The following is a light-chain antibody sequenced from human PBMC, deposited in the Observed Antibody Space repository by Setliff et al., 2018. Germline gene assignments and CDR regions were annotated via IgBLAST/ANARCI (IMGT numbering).Light chain of an antibody. CDR3: LQHNSYPLT. CDR1: QGISSY. J-gene: IGKJ4*01. CDR2: GAS. Sequence: DIQMTQSPSAMSASVGDRVTITCRASQGISSYLSWFQQKPGKAPKRLIYGASSLQSGVPSRFSGSGSGTEFTLTITNLQPEDFATYFCLQHNSYPLTFGGGTKVDIK. V-gene: IGKV1-17*03.